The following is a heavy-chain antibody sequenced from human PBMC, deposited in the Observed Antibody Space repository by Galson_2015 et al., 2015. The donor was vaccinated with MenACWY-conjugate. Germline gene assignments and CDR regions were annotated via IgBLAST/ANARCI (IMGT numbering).Heavy chain of an antibody. J-gene: IGHJ5*02. D-gene: IGHD6-6*01. CDR2: IYPSDSDT. V-gene: IGHV5-51*01. CDR1: GYRFTNSW. CDR3: ARQGSSSSWFDP. Sequence: AEVKKPGESLKISCKASGYRFTNSWIAWVRQMPGKGLEWMGIIYPSDSDTRYSPSFQGQVTISADKSIDTAYLQWSSLKASDTAMYYCARQGSSSSWFDPWGQGTLVTVSS.